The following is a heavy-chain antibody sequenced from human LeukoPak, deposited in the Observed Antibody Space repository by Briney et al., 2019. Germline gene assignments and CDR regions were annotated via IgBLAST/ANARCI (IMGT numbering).Heavy chain of an antibody. V-gene: IGHV1-2*02. CDR2: VNPNSGGT. J-gene: IGHJ5*02. Sequence: GASVKVSCKASGYTFTGYYMHWVRQAPGQGLEWMGWVNPNSGGTNYAQKFQGRVTMTRDTSISTAYMELSSLRSEDTAVYYCARGVFGSLRPLTKMNWFDPWGQGTLVTVSS. D-gene: IGHD3-10*01. CDR1: GYTFTGYY. CDR3: ARGVFGSLRPLTKMNWFDP.